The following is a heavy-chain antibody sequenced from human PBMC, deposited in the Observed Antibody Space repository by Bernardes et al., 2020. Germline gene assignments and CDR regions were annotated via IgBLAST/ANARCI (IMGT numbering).Heavy chain of an antibody. CDR1: GFSLSTSGVS. Sequence: SGPTQVKPTQTLTLTCSFSGFSLSTSGVSVGWIRQPPGTALAWLALIYWDNDKRYSPSLKSRLTITRDTSKNQVVLTMTNVDPVDTGTYYCAFSPRWLQPALDYWGQGTLVTGSS. J-gene: IGHJ4*02. D-gene: IGHD5-12*01. CDR3: AFSPRWLQPALDY. CDR2: IYWDNDK. V-gene: IGHV2-5*02.